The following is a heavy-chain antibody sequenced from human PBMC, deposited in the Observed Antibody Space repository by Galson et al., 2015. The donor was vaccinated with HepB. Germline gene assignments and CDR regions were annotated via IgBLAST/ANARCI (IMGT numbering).Heavy chain of an antibody. CDR3: AKELGSSGPPYYYYGMDV. D-gene: IGHD6-19*01. Sequence: SLRLSCAASGFTFSSYGMHWVRQAPGKGLEWVAFIRYDGSNKYYADSVKGRFTISRDNSKNTLYLQMNSLRAEDTAVYYCAKELGSSGPPYYYYGMDVWGQGTTVTVSS. J-gene: IGHJ6*02. CDR1: GFTFSSYG. CDR2: IRYDGSNK. V-gene: IGHV3-30*02.